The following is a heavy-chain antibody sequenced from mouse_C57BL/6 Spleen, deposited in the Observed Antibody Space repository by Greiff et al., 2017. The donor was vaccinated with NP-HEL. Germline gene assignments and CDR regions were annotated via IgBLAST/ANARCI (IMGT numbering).Heavy chain of an antibody. CDR3: ARRGGSSYWYLDV. J-gene: IGHJ1*03. CDR2: IRTGGGA. CDR1: GFSLTSYA. V-gene: IGHV2-9-1*01. Sequence: QVQLKESGPGLVAPSQSLSITCTVSGFSLTSYAISWVRQPPGQGLEWLGVIRTGGGANYNSALKSRLSTSKDNSKSQVFIKMNSLQTDDTASYNGARRGGSSYWYLDVWGKGTTVTVSS. D-gene: IGHD1-1*01.